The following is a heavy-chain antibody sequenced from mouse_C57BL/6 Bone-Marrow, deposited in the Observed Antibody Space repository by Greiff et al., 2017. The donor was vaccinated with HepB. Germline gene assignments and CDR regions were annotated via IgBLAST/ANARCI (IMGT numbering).Heavy chain of an antibody. CDR3: ARWLLRRLRPRRAMDY. J-gene: IGHJ4*01. V-gene: IGHV1-4*01. D-gene: IGHD2-2*01. Sequence: VQLQQSGAELARPGASVKMPCKASGYTFTSYTMHWVKQRPGQGLEWIGYINPSSGYTKYNQKFKDKATLTADKSSSTAYMQLSSLTSEDSAVYYCARWLLRRLRPRRAMDYWGQGTSVTVSS. CDR1: GYTFTSYT. CDR2: INPSSGYT.